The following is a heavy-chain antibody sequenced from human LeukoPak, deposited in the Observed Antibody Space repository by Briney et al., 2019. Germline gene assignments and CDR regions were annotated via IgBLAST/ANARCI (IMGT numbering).Heavy chain of an antibody. J-gene: IGHJ4*02. V-gene: IGHV4-39*01. Sequence: SETLSLTCTVSGGSISSSSYYRGWIRQPPGKGLEWIGSIYYSGSTYYNPSLKSRVTISVDTSKNQFSLKLSSVTAADTAVYYCARRGRDFDYWGQGTLVTVSS. CDR3: ARRGRDFDY. D-gene: IGHD3-16*01. CDR1: GGSISSSSYY. CDR2: IYYSGST.